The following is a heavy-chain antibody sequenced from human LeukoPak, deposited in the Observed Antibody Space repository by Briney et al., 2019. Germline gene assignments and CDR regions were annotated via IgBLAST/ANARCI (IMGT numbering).Heavy chain of an antibody. CDR2: IYYIGRT. CDR3: ARTPREGPSTVTAFDI. J-gene: IGHJ3*02. CDR1: GGSISSDYY. D-gene: IGHD4-17*01. V-gene: IGHV4-31*03. Sequence: SETLSLTCTVSGGSISSDYYWSWIRQYPGKGLEWFGYIYYIGRTYYHPSLKSRVTISVDTSKSQFSLKLNSVTVADTAVYYCARTPREGPSTVTAFDIWGQGTMVTVSS.